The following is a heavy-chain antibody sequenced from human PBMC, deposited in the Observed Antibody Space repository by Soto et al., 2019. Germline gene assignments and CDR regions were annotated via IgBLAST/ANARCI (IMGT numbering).Heavy chain of an antibody. CDR3: ARGGYCSGGSCYYFDY. CDR1: GGSISSYY. D-gene: IGHD2-15*01. Sequence: QVQLQESGPGLVKPSETLTLTCTVSGGSISSYYWSWIRQPPGKGLEWIGYIYYSGSTNYNPSLKSRVTISVDTSKYHFSLKLSSVTAADTAVYYCARGGYCSGGSCYYFDYWGQGTLVTVSS. J-gene: IGHJ4*02. CDR2: IYYSGST. V-gene: IGHV4-59*01.